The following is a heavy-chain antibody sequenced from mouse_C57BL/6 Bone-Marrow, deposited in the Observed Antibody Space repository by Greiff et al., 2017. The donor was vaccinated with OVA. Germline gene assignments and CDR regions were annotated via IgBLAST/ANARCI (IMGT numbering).Heavy chain of an antibody. V-gene: IGHV5-17*01. CDR1: GFTFSDYG. J-gene: IGHJ3*01. Sequence: EVMLVESGGGLVKPGGSLKLSCAASGFTFSDYGMHWVRQAPEKGLEWVAYISSGSSAIYYADTVKGRFTISRDNAKNTLFLQMTSLRSEDTAMYYCARRDTTVVDFAYWGQGTLVTVSA. CDR3: ARRDTTVVDFAY. D-gene: IGHD1-1*01. CDR2: ISSGSSAI.